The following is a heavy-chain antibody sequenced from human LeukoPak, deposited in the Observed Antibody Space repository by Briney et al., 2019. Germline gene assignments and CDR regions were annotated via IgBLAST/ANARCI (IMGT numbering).Heavy chain of an antibody. CDR2: ISSSSSYI. Sequence: PGGSLRLSCAASGFTFSSYAMSWVRQAPGKGLEWVSSISSSSSYIYYADSVKGRFTISRDNAKNSLYLQMNSLRAEDTAVYYCARDRDVVVVPAAIGRGAFDIWGQGTMVTVSS. CDR3: ARDRDVVVVPAAIGRGAFDI. D-gene: IGHD2-2*01. CDR1: GFTFSSYA. V-gene: IGHV3-21*01. J-gene: IGHJ3*02.